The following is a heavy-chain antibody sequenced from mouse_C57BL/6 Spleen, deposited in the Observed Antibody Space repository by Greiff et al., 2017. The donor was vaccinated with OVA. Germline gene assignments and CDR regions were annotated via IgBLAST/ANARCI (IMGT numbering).Heavy chain of an antibody. CDR2: IDPEDGET. Sequence: EVQLVESGAELVKPGASVKLSCTASGFNIKDYYMHWVKQRTEQGLEWIGRIDPEDGETKYVPKFQGKATITADTSSNTAYLQLSSLTSEDTAVYYCARQGNYPFCFWGQGTLVTVSA. CDR1: GFNIKDYY. D-gene: IGHD2-1*01. V-gene: IGHV14-2*01. J-gene: IGHJ3*01. CDR3: ARQGNYPFCF.